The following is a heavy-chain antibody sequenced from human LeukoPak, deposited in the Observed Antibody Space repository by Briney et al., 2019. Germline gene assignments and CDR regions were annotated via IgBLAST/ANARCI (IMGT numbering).Heavy chain of an antibody. CDR3: ARHRSGSGSYYEDGDWFDP. CDR1: GYSFTSYW. D-gene: IGHD3-10*01. V-gene: IGHV5-10-1*01. CDR2: IGPSDSYT. Sequence: GESLKISCKGSGYSFTSYWISWVRQMPGKGLEWMGRIGPSDSYTNYSPSFQGHVTISADKSISTAYLQWSSLKASDTAMYYCARHRSGSGSYYEDGDWFDPWGQGTLVTVSS. J-gene: IGHJ5*02.